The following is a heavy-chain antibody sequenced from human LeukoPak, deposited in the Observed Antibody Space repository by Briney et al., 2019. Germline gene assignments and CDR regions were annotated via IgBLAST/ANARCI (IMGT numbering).Heavy chain of an antibody. V-gene: IGHV3-48*01. J-gene: IGHJ4*02. D-gene: IGHD5-18*01. CDR1: GFTFSSYS. CDR2: ISSISGTI. Sequence: GGSLRLSCATSGFTFSSYSMNWVRQAPGKGLEWVSYISSISGTINYADSVKGRFTISGDNARNSLFLQMNSLRAEDTAVYYCARDHNYAFDYWGQGTLVTVSS. CDR3: ARDHNYAFDY.